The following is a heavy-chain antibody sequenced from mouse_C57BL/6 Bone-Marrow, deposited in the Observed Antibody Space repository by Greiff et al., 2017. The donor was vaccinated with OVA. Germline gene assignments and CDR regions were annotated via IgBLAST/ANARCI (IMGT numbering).Heavy chain of an antibody. CDR3: ARLLRSY. J-gene: IGHJ4*01. CDR2: IYPGDGDT. Sequence: VQLKESGPELVKPGASVKISCKASGYAFSSSWMNWVKQRPGKGLEWIGRIYPGDGDTNYNGKFKGKATLTADKSSSTAYMQLSSLTSEDSAVYFCARLLRSYWGQGTSVTVSS. V-gene: IGHV1-82*01. D-gene: IGHD1-1*01. CDR1: GYAFSSSW.